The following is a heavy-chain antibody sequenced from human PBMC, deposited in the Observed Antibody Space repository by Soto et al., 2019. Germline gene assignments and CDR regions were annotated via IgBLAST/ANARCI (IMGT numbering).Heavy chain of an antibody. V-gene: IGHV4-31*03. CDR2: IYYSGST. D-gene: IGHD3-16*01. CDR3: ARDAGGSNNWFDP. J-gene: IGHJ5*02. Sequence: SETLSLTCTFSVGSSSSGGYYWSCIRQHPGKGLEWIGYIYYSGSTYYNPSLKSRVTISVDTSKNQFSLKLSSVTAADTAVYYCARDAGGSNNWFDPWGQGTLVTVSS. CDR1: VGSSSSGGYY.